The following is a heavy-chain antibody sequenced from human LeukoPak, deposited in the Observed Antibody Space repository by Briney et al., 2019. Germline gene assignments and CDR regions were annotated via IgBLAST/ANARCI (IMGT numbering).Heavy chain of an antibody. D-gene: IGHD3-10*01. Sequence: ASVKVSCKASGYTFTSYYINWARQAPGQGLEWMGWISAPNGDTNYAQKFRGRVSMTTDTSTSTAYMELRSLRSDDTAVYYCARGPSGEFDYWGQGTLVTVSS. J-gene: IGHJ4*02. CDR1: GYTFTSYY. CDR2: ISAPNGDT. V-gene: IGHV1-18*01. CDR3: ARGPSGEFDY.